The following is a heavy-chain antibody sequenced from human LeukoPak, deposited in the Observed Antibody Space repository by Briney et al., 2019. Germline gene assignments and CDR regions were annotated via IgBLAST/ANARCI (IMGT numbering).Heavy chain of an antibody. D-gene: IGHD3-22*01. Sequence: PSETLSLTCTVSGYSISSGYYWGWIRQPPGKGLEWIGSIYHSGSTYYNPSLKSRVTISVDTSKNQFSLKLSSVTAADTAVYYCARAYYYDSSGYYPLVAFDIWGQGTMVTVSS. CDR3: ARAYYYDSSGYYPLVAFDI. J-gene: IGHJ3*02. V-gene: IGHV4-38-2*02. CDR2: IYHSGST. CDR1: GYSISSGYY.